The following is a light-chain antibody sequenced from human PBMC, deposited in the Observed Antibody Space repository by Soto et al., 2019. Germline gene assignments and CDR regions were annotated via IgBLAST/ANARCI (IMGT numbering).Light chain of an antibody. V-gene: IGKV3-15*01. J-gene: IGKJ1*01. CDR1: QSVSSN. Sequence: IVMTQSPATLSVSPGERATLSCRASQSVSSNLAWYQQKPGQAPRLLIFGASTRATGFPPRFSGSGSGTEFTLTISSLLSEDFAVYYCQQYANWPPTFGQGTKVEIK. CDR2: GAS. CDR3: QQYANWPPT.